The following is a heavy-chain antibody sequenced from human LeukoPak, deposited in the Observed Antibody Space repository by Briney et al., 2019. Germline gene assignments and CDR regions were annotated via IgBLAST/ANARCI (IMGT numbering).Heavy chain of an antibody. CDR1: GGSISSYY. D-gene: IGHD3-22*01. Sequence: SETLSLTCTVPGGSISSYYWSWIRQPPGKGLEWIGYIYYSGSTNYNPSLKSRVTISVDTSKNQFSLKLSSVTAADTAVYYCASSFDRGPYYFDYWGQGTLVTVSS. CDR3: ASSFDRGPYYFDY. J-gene: IGHJ4*02. CDR2: IYYSGST. V-gene: IGHV4-59*01.